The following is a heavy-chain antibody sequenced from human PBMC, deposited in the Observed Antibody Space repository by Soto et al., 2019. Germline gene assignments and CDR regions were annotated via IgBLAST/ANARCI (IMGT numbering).Heavy chain of an antibody. CDR1: GYTFTSYY. V-gene: IGHV1-46*01. CDR2: INPSGGST. D-gene: IGHD6-19*01. J-gene: IGHJ4*02. Sequence: QVQLVQSGAEVKKPGASVKVSCKASGYTFTSYYMHWVRQAPGQGLEWMGIINPSGGSTSYAQKFQGRVTMTRDTSTSTVYMELSSLRSEDTAVYYCVRGSALGGWSPDFDYWGQGTLVTVSS. CDR3: VRGSALGGWSPDFDY.